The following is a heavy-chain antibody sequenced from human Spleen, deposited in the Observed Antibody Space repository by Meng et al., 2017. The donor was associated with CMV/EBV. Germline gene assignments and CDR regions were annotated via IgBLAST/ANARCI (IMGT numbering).Heavy chain of an antibody. CDR3: LMTAWYSYGMDV. CDR1: GYTFTGYY. J-gene: IGHJ6*02. Sequence: ASVKVSCKASGYTFTGYYMHWVRQAPRQGLEWMGWISPDSGATNYAHKFQGRVTMNRDKAITAVYMEVSSLTSDDTAIYYCLMTAWYSYGMDVWGPGTTVTVSS. V-gene: IGHV1-2*07. CDR2: ISPDSGAT. D-gene: IGHD2-15*01.